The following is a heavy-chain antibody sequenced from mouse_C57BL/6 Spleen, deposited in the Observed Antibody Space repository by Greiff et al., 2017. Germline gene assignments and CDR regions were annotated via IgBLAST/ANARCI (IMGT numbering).Heavy chain of an antibody. D-gene: IGHD1-1*01. J-gene: IGHJ1*03. CDR3: ARYGSSYDWYFDV. CDR2: IHPNSGST. Sequence: QVQLQQPGAELVKPGASVKLSCKASGYTFTSYWMHWVKQRPGQGLEWIGIIHPNSGSTNYNEKFKSKATLTVDKSSSTAYMQLSSLTSEDSAVYYCARYGSSYDWYFDVWGTGTTVTVSS. V-gene: IGHV1-64*01. CDR1: GYTFTSYW.